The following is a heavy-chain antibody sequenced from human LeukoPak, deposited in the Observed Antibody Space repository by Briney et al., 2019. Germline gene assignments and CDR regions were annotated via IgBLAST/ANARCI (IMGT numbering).Heavy chain of an antibody. Sequence: SETLSLTCTVSGYSISSGYYWGWIRQPPGKGLEWIGSIYHSGSTYYNPSLKSRVTISVDTSKNQFSLKLSSVTAADTAVYYCARTNAFDIWGQGTMVTVSS. CDR1: GYSISSGYY. CDR2: IYHSGST. CDR3: ARTNAFDI. J-gene: IGHJ3*02. V-gene: IGHV4-38-2*02.